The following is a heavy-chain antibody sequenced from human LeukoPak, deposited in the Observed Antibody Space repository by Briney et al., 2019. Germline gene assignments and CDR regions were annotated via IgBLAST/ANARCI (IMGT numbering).Heavy chain of an antibody. J-gene: IGHJ4*02. CDR3: ARGDDSGYYDYFDY. Sequence: GGSLRLSCAASGFTVDSNYLSWVRQAPRKGLEWVSTIYTGGNTYYAASVKGRFTISRDFSKNTVFLHMNSLRAEDTAMYYCARGDDSGYYDYFDYWGQGALVTVSS. D-gene: IGHD3-22*01. CDR1: GFTVDSNY. V-gene: IGHV3-53*01. CDR2: IYTGGNT.